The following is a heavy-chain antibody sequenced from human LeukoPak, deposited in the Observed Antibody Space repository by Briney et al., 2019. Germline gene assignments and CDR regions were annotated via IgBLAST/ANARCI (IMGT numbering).Heavy chain of an antibody. CDR3: ASQTKHYYGSGSKWSAFVI. CDR1: GFTFADHA. V-gene: IGHV3-43*02. CDR2: SRNDGST. D-gene: IGHD3-10*01. J-gene: IGHJ3*02. Sequence: RGSLRLSCAASGFTFADHAMHGVRQAPGKGLEWVSLSRNDGSTKYAESVKGRFTISRDSSKNSLYLEMNSLRTEDTALYHCASQTKHYYGSGSKWSAFVIWGEGTMVIVSS.